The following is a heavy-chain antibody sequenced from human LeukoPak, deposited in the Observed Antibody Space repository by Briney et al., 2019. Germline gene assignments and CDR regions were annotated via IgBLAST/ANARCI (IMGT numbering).Heavy chain of an antibody. V-gene: IGHV4-59*01. Sequence: SETLSLTCSVSGGSISSYYWSWIRQPPGKGLECIGFIYSNGSTHYNPSLKSRVTMSVDRPQKQVSLRLSSVTAADTAVYYCATTTIRLGYWGQGTLVTVSS. J-gene: IGHJ4*02. D-gene: IGHD1-26*01. CDR3: ATTTIRLGY. CDR1: GGSISSYY. CDR2: IYSNGST.